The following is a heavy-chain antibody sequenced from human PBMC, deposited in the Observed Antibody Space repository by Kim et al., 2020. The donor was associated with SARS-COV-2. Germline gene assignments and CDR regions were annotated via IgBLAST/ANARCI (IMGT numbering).Heavy chain of an antibody. V-gene: IGHV5-10-1*01. Sequence: GESLKISCKGSGYSFTSYWISWVRQMPGKGLEWMGRIDPSDSYTNYSPSFQGHVTISADKSISTAYLQWSSLKASDTAMYYCARTLRSRGLFYTQNNWFDPWGQGTLVTVSS. D-gene: IGHD4-17*01. CDR1: GYSFTSYW. J-gene: IGHJ5*02. CDR2: IDPSDSYT. CDR3: ARTLRSRGLFYTQNNWFDP.